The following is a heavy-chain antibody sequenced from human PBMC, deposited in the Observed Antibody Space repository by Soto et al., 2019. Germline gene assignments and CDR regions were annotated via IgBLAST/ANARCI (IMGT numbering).Heavy chain of an antibody. CDR1: GFTFSSYW. D-gene: IGHD6-19*01. CDR2: IKQDGSEK. V-gene: IGHV3-7*01. J-gene: IGHJ4*02. Sequence: VQLVESGGGLVQPGGSLRLSCADSGFTFSSYWMTWVRQAPGKGLEWVANIKQDGSEKYYVDSVKGRFTISRDNAKNSLYLQMNSLRAEDTAVYYCARNSGWYFDYWGQGTLVTVSS. CDR3: ARNSGWYFDY.